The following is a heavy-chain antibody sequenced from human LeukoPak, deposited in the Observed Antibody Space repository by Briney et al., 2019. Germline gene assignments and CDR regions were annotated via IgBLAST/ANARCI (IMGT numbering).Heavy chain of an antibody. J-gene: IGHJ4*02. CDR2: ISGSGGST. D-gene: IGHD3-3*01. Sequence: GGSLRLSCAASGFTFSSYAMNWVRQAPGKGLEWVSAISGSGGSTYYADSVKGRFTISRDNSKNTLYLQMNSLRAEDTAVYYCAKEGSLYDFWSGYLDSPFDYWGQGTLVTVSS. CDR3: AKEGSLYDFWSGYLDSPFDY. CDR1: GFTFSSYA. V-gene: IGHV3-23*01.